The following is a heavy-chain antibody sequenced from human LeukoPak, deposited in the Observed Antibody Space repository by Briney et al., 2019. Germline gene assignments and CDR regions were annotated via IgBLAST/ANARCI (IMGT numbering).Heavy chain of an antibody. CDR3: AKDERFGEFPLGTFDC. CDR1: GFTLSRYA. J-gene: IGHJ4*02. Sequence: GGSLILSCAASGFTLSRYAMTWVRQAPGKGLDWVAAISGSGGSTYYADSVKGRFTVSRDNSKNTLYLQMNSLRAEDTAVYYCAKDERFGEFPLGTFDCWGQGTLVTVSS. D-gene: IGHD3-10*01. V-gene: IGHV3-23*01. CDR2: ISGSGGST.